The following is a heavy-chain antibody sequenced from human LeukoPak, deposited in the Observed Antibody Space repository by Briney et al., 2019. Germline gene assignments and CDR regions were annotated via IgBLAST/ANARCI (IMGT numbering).Heavy chain of an antibody. J-gene: IGHJ3*02. CDR1: GGFISNSNYY. Sequence: SESLSLTCTVSGGFISNSNYYWGWIRQPPGKGLEWIGSIYYSGRTYYNPSLNSRVTISVDTSNNQFSLKLSSVTAADTAVYYCARGHSSGYYYVYAFDIWGQGTMVTVSS. CDR2: IYYSGRT. V-gene: IGHV4-39*07. CDR3: ARGHSSGYYYVYAFDI. D-gene: IGHD3-22*01.